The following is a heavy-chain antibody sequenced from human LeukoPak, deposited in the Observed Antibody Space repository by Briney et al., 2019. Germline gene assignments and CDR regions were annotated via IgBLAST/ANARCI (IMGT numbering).Heavy chain of an antibody. J-gene: IGHJ4*02. Sequence: AGGSLRLSCAASGLTGSHNYVSWVRQAPGKGLEWVSAIHTSGDTCYADSVKGRFTISRDNAKNSLYLQMSSLRDEDTGVYYCAQKGGTDHWGQGTLVTVSS. CDR1: GLTGSHNY. CDR3: AQKGGTDH. CDR2: IHTSGDT. D-gene: IGHD2-15*01. V-gene: IGHV3-53*01.